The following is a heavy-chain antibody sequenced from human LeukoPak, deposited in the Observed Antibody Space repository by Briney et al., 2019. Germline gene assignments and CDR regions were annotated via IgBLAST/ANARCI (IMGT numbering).Heavy chain of an antibody. CDR3: ARGIAVAGAINWFDP. CDR1: GGSISSYY. Sequence: SETLSLTCTVSGGSISSYYWSWIRQPAGKGLEWIGRIYTSRSTNYNPSLKSRVTISVDTSKNQFSLKLSSVTAADTAVYYCARGIAVAGAINWFDPWGQGTLVTVSS. V-gene: IGHV4-4*07. J-gene: IGHJ5*02. CDR2: IYTSRST. D-gene: IGHD6-19*01.